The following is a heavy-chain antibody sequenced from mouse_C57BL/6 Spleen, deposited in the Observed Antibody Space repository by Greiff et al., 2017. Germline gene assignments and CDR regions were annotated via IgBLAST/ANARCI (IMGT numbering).Heavy chain of an antibody. V-gene: IGHV14-1*01. Sequence: VQLKESGAELVKPGASVKLSCTASGYNFTAYYMPWVKQRPEQGLEWMGRIYPEDGDTEYAPKFQGKDTMTADTSSNTAYLQLSSLTSQDTAVYYCTTGRWGTTVVDLLMDDWGQGTSGTVS. D-gene: IGHD1-1*01. CDR1: GYNFTAYY. CDR2: IYPEDGDT. CDR3: TTGRWGTTVVDLLMDD. J-gene: IGHJ4*01.